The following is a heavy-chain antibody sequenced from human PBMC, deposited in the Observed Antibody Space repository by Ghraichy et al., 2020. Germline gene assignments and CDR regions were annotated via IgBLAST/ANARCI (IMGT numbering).Heavy chain of an antibody. V-gene: IGHV4-28*01. Sequence: SETLSLTCAVSGYSISSSNWWGWIRQPPGKGLEWIGYIYYSGSTYYNPSLKSRVTMSVDTSKNQFSLKLSSVTAVDTAVYYCARNLVEEGPFGANDAFDIWGQGTMVTVSS. CDR3: ARNLVEEGPFGANDAFDI. J-gene: IGHJ3*02. CDR1: GYSISSSNW. CDR2: IYYSGST. D-gene: IGHD3-10*01.